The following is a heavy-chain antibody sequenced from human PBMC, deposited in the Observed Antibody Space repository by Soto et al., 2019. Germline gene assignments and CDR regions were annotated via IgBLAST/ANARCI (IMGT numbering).Heavy chain of an antibody. J-gene: IGHJ6*04. V-gene: IGHV1-2*02. CDR3: ARHHYDFWSTRRDYGMDV. CDR2: INPNSGGT. CDR1: GYTFTGYY. Sequence: QVQLVQSGAEVKKPGASVKVSCKASGYTFTGYYRHWVRQAPGQGLEWMGWINPNSGGTNYAQKFQGRVTMTRDTSISTAYMALSRLRSDDTAVYYCARHHYDFWSTRRDYGMDVWGKGTTVTVSS. D-gene: IGHD3-3*01.